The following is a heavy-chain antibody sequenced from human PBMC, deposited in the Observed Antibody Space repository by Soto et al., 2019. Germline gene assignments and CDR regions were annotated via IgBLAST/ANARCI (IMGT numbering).Heavy chain of an antibody. J-gene: IGHJ6*03. CDR1: GFTFSSYS. V-gene: IGHV3-21*01. CDR2: ISSSSSYI. CDR3: ARVSQDGSELPRLGYCSGGSCYSSHHYMDV. D-gene: IGHD2-15*01. Sequence: GGSLRLSCAASGFTFSSYSMNWVRQAPGKGLEWVSSISSSSSYIYYADSVKGRFTISRDNAKNSLYLQMNSLRAEDTAVYYCARVSQDGSELPRLGYCSGGSCYSSHHYMDVWGKGTTVTVSS.